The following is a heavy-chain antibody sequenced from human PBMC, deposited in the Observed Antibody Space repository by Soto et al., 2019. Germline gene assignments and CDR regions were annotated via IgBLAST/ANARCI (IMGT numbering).Heavy chain of an antibody. D-gene: IGHD1-26*01. Sequence: QVQLQESGPGLVKPSETLSLTCTVSGGSISSYYWSWIRQPPGKGLEWIGYIYYSGSTNYNPSLKSRVTISVDTSKNQSSVKLSSVTAEDTAVYYCARRWGFTFDYWGQGTLVTVSS. CDR3: ARRWGFTFDY. V-gene: IGHV4-59*08. J-gene: IGHJ4*02. CDR1: GGSISSYY. CDR2: IYYSGST.